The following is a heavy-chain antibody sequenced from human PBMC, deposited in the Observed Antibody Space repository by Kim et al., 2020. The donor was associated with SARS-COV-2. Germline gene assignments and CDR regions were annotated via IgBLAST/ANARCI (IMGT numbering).Heavy chain of an antibody. CDR3: ARGWITNGWFDP. V-gene: IGHV4-34*01. J-gene: IGHJ5*02. Sequence: YNPSLKSRVTISVDTSKNQFSLKLSSVTAADTAVYYCARGWITNGWFDPWGQGTLVTVSS. D-gene: IGHD3-10*01.